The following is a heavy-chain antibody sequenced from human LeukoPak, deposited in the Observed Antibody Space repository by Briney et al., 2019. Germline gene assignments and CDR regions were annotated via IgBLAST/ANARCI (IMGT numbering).Heavy chain of an antibody. D-gene: IGHD6-19*01. CDR3: AKNNGWFHLAQ. CDR2: IKNDGSES. V-gene: IGHV3-7*03. Sequence: GGSLRLSCAVSGFNFRDHWMDWVRQAPGKGLEWVGHIKNDGSESYYVDSLRGRFSISRDNTNNALYLQMNSLRVEDTAVYYCAKNNGWFHLAQWGQGTLVTVSS. CDR1: GFNFRDHW. J-gene: IGHJ4*02.